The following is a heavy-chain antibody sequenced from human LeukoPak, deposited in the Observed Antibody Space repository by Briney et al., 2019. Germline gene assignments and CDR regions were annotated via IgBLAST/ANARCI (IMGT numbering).Heavy chain of an antibody. J-gene: IGHJ4*02. CDR1: GFTFSSYS. Sequence: PGGSLRLSCAASGFTFSSYSMNWVRQAPGKGLEWVSYISSSSSTIYYADSVKGRFTISRDNAKNSLYLQMNSLRAEDTAVYYCARGINDYGDYDSAPVDYWGQGTLVTVSS. D-gene: IGHD4-17*01. CDR2: ISSSSSTI. CDR3: ARGINDYGDYDSAPVDY. V-gene: IGHV3-48*04.